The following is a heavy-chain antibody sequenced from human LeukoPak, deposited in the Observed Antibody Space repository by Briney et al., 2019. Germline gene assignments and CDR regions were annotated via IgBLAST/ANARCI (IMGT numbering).Heavy chain of an antibody. CDR3: ASEPLIDY. V-gene: IGHV3-48*01. Sequence: PGGSLRLSCAASGFPFSSCSMNWFGQAPGKGLEWVSYISSSSSTIYYADSVKGRFTISRDNAKNSLYLQMNSLRAEDTAVYYCASEPLIDYWGQGTLVTVSS. J-gene: IGHJ4*02. CDR1: GFPFSSCS. CDR2: ISSSSSTI.